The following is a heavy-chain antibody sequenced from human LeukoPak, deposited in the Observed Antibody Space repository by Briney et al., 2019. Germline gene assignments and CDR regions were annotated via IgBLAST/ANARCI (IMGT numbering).Heavy chain of an antibody. J-gene: IGHJ4*02. D-gene: IGHD5-18*01. CDR1: GFTFSSYG. Sequence: GRSLRLSCAASGFTFSSYGMHWVRQAPGKGLEWVAVISYDGSNKYYADSVKGRFTISRDNSKNTLYLQMNSLRAEDTAVYHCATNTAMDYYFDYWGQGTLDTVSS. V-gene: IGHV3-30*03. CDR3: ATNTAMDYYFDY. CDR2: ISYDGSNK.